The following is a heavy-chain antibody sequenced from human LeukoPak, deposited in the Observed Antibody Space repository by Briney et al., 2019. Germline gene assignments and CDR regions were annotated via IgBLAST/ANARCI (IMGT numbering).Heavy chain of an antibody. CDR2: TYYRSKWYN. CDR3: ARGCTEWLFDPYFDY. CDR1: GDSVFSNSS. V-gene: IGHV6-1*01. J-gene: IGHJ4*02. Sequence: SQTLSLTCAISGDSVFSNSSWNWIRQSPSRGLEWLGRTYYRSKWYNDYVVSVKSRININPDTSKNQFSLKLSSVTAADTAVYYCARGCTEWLFDPYFDYWGQGTLVTVSS. D-gene: IGHD3-3*01.